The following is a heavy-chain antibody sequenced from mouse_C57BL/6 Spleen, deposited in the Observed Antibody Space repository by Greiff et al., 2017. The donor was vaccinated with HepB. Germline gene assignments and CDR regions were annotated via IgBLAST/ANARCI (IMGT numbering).Heavy chain of an antibody. D-gene: IGHD1-1*01. CDR1: GFTFSDYG. V-gene: IGHV5-17*01. CDR2: ISSGSSTI. Sequence: DVHLVESGGGLVKPGGSLKLSCAASGFTFSDYGMHWVRQAPEKGLEWVAYISSGSSTIYYADTVKGRFTISRDNAKNTLFLQMTSLRSEDTAMYYCANLLRYAMDYWGQGTSVTVSS. J-gene: IGHJ4*01. CDR3: ANLLRYAMDY.